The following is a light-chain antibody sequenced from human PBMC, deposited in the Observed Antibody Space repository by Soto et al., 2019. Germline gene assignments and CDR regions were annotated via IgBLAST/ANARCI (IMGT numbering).Light chain of an antibody. J-gene: IGLJ2*01. CDR1: SNDVGGYNY. V-gene: IGLV2-8*01. CDR3: SSYAGRNNLL. CDR2: EVS. Sequence: QSVLTQPPSASGSPGQSVTISCTGTSNDVGGYNYVSWYQQHPGKAPKLMIYEVSKRPSGVPDRFSGSKSGNTASLTVSGLQAEDEADYYCSSYAGRNNLLFGGGTKLTVL.